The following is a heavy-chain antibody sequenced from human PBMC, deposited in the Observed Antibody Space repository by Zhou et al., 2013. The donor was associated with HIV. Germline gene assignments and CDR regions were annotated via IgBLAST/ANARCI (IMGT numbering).Heavy chain of an antibody. CDR3: ARHRVGYCSGGNCPGPVNY. D-gene: IGHD2-15*01. CDR2: IYPGDSDI. CDR1: GYTFTTYW. V-gene: IGHV5-51*01. Sequence: EVQLVQSGAEVKKPGESLKISCKGSGYTFTTYWIGWVRQMPGKGLEWMGIIYPGDSDIRYSPSFKGQVTISVDKSISTAYLQWRSLKASDTAMYYCARHRVGYCSGGNCPGPVNYWGPGEPWSPSPQ. J-gene: IGHJ4*01.